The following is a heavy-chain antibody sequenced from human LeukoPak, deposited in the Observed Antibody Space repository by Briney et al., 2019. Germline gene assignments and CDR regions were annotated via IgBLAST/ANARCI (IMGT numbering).Heavy chain of an antibody. J-gene: IGHJ5*02. CDR1: GGSISSSNW. Sequence: SETLSLTCAVSGGSISSSNWWSWVRQPPGKGLEWIGEIYHSGSTNYNPSLKSRVTISVDKSKNQFSLKLSSVTAADTAVYYCARSPNTATNWFDPWGQGTLVTVSS. CDR2: IYHSGST. CDR3: ARSPNTATNWFDP. V-gene: IGHV4-4*02. D-gene: IGHD5-18*01.